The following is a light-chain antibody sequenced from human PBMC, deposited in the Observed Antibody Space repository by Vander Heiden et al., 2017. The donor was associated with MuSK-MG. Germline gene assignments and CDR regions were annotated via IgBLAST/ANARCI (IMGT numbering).Light chain of an antibody. CDR1: QSVSTN. Sequence: IVLTLSPATLSVSPGERATLSCRASQSVSTNVVWYQQKPGQAPRLLIYDASTRATGIPVRFSGSGSGTEFTLTISSLQSEDFAVYYCQQDNRWPDTFGQGTQLAIK. CDR2: DAS. V-gene: IGKV3-15*01. J-gene: IGKJ5*01. CDR3: QQDNRWPDT.